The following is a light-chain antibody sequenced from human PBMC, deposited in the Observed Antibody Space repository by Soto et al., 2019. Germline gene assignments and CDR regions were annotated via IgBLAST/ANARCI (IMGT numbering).Light chain of an antibody. Sequence: DIQMPQSPSSVSASVGDRVTITCRSSQDISSWLAWYQQKPGKAPKLLIYAASSLQSGVPSTFSGSGSGTDFTLTISSLQPEDFANDYCQQANSFPLTVGGGTKVEIK. J-gene: IGKJ4*01. V-gene: IGKV1-12*01. CDR2: AAS. CDR3: QQANSFPLT. CDR1: QDISSW.